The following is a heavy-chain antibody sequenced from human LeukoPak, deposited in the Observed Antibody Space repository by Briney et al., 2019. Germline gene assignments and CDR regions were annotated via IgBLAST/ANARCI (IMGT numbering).Heavy chain of an antibody. CDR3: ATAPGVQWLSWFDP. Sequence: ASVTVSCKVSGYTLTELSMHWVRQAPGKGLEWMGGFDPEDGETIYAQKFQGRVTMTEDTSTDTAYMELSSLRSEDTAVYYCATAPGVQWLSWFDPWGQGTLVTVSS. D-gene: IGHD6-19*01. V-gene: IGHV1-24*01. CDR2: FDPEDGET. CDR1: GYTLTELS. J-gene: IGHJ5*02.